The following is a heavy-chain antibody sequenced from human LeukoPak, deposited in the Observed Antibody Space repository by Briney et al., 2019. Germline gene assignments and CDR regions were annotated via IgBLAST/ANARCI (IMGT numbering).Heavy chain of an antibody. D-gene: IGHD6-19*01. CDR1: GFTFTDYW. CDR3: ARDGYSSGWYNY. CDR2: IKQDGSEE. Sequence: PGGSLRLSCAASGFTFTDYWMGWVRQAPGKGLEWVASIKQDGSEEFYVDSVKGRFTVSRDNAKNSLYLQMNSLRAEDTAVYYRARDGYSSGWYNYWGQGTLVTVSS. J-gene: IGHJ4*02. V-gene: IGHV3-7*01.